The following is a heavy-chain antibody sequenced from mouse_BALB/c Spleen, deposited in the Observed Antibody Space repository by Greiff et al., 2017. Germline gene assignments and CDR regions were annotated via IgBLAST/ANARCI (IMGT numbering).Heavy chain of an antibody. D-gene: IGHD2-4*01. J-gene: IGHJ3*01. V-gene: IGHV1-87*01. CDR1: GYTFTSYW. Sequence: QVQLQQSGAELARPGASVKLSCKASGYTFTSYWMQWVKQRPGQGLEWIGAIYPGDGDTRYTQKFKGKATLTADKSSSTAYMQLSSLASEDSAVYYCASPLYYDYAWFAYWGQGTLVTVSA. CDR3: ASPLYYDYAWFAY. CDR2: IYPGDGDT.